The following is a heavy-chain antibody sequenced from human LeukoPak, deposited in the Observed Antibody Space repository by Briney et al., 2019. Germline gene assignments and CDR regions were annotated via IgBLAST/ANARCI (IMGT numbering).Heavy chain of an antibody. J-gene: IGHJ4*02. V-gene: IGHV1-8*01. CDR1: GYTFTSYD. CDR2: MNPNSGNT. Sequence: GASVKVSCKASGYTFTSYDINWVRQATGQGLVWMGRMNPNSGNTGYAQKFQGRVTMTRNTSISTAYMELSSLRSEDTAVYYCARGFPIRSSSWYQIDYWGQGTLVTVSS. D-gene: IGHD6-13*01. CDR3: ARGFPIRSSSWYQIDY.